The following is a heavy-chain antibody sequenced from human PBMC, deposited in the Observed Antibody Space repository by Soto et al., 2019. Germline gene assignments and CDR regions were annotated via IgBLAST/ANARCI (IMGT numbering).Heavy chain of an antibody. Sequence: PGGSLRLSCVASGFNFSSYGMHWVRQAPGKGLEWVAVIWYDGSNKYYADSVKGRFTISRDNSKNTLYLQMNSLRAEDTAVYYCAREGGSSGDVGCFDPWGQGTQGT. V-gene: IGHV3-33*01. CDR3: AREGGSSGDVGCFDP. CDR1: GFNFSSYG. CDR2: IWYDGSNK. D-gene: IGHD6-13*01. J-gene: IGHJ5*02.